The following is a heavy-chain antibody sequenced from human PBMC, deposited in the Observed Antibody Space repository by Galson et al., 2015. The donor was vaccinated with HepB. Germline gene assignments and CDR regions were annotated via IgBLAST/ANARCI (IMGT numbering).Heavy chain of an antibody. J-gene: IGHJ4*02. D-gene: IGHD5-24*01. CDR3: ARQPLREGYNSDFDY. V-gene: IGHV5-10-1*04. CDR2: IDPSDSYT. CDR1: GYSFTNYW. Sequence: QSGAEVKKPGESLRISCKGSGYSFTNYWITWVRQMPGKGLEWMGRIDPSDSYTRYSPSFQGQVTISADRSTSTAYLQWSSLKASDTAMYYCARQPLREGYNSDFDYWGQGTLVIVSS.